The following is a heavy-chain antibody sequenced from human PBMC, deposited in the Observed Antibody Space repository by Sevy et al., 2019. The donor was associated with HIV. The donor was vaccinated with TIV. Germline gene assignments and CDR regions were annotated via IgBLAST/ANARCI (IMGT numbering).Heavy chain of an antibody. CDR3: AGGRFDSTGSFDAFDI. V-gene: IGHV3-23*01. Sequence: GGSLRLSCAASGITFSGYAMNWVRQAPGKGLDWVSTIYGSAGVTYYADSVKGRFTISKDNSKNPLFLQMNNLRAEDTAVYYCAGGRFDSTGSFDAFDIWGRGTLVTVSS. CDR1: GITFSGYA. D-gene: IGHD3-22*01. J-gene: IGHJ3*02. CDR2: IYGSAGVT.